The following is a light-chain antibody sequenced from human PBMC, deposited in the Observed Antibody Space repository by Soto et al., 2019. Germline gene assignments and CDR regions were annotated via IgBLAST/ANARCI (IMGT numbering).Light chain of an antibody. Sequence: DIQMTQSPSSLSASVGDRVAITCRASQTIGISLNWFQQKPGKAPKNLIYAASSLQTGVPSRFSASGSGTGFTLTISHLQPDDFAIYYCQQSYSSPYTFGQGTKLEVK. CDR3: QQSYSSPYT. V-gene: IGKV1-39*01. CDR2: AAS. J-gene: IGKJ2*01. CDR1: QTIGIS.